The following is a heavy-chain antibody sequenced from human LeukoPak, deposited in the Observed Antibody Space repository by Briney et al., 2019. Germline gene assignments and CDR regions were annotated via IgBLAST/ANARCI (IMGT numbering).Heavy chain of an antibody. V-gene: IGHV1-46*01. CDR1: EYSFTGYH. Sequence: ASVKVSCKVVEYSFTGYHLHWMRQASGHGLEWMGIINPSGGSTSYAQKFQGRVTMTRDTSTSTVYMELSSLRSEDTAVYYCARDVERYWGQGTLVTVSS. J-gene: IGHJ4*02. D-gene: IGHD2-15*01. CDR3: ARDVERY. CDR2: INPSGGST.